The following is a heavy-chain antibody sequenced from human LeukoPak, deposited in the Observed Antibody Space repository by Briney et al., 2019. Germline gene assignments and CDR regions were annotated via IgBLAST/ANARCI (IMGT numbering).Heavy chain of an antibody. CDR3: ARGRPHGNDY. V-gene: IGHV3-21*01. CDR1: GFTFSSYS. Sequence: GGSLRLSCAASGFTFSSYSMNWVRQAPGKGLEWVSSISSSSSYIYYADSVKGRFSISRDNAKNTLYLQMNSLRVEDTAVYYCARGRPHGNDYWGQGTLVTVSS. D-gene: IGHD4-23*01. J-gene: IGHJ4*02. CDR2: ISSSSSYI.